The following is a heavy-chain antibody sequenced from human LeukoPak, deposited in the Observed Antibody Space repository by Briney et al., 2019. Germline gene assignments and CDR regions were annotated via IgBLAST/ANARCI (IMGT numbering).Heavy chain of an antibody. V-gene: IGHV3-48*01. Sequence: GGSLRLSCAASGFTFSSYSMNWVRQAPGKGLEWVSYISSSSSTIYYADSVKGRFTISRDNAKNSLYLQMNSLRAEDTAVYYCARAQGVGATAFDYWGQGTLVTVSS. D-gene: IGHD1-26*01. CDR3: ARAQGVGATAFDY. J-gene: IGHJ4*02. CDR1: GFTFSSYS. CDR2: ISSSSSTI.